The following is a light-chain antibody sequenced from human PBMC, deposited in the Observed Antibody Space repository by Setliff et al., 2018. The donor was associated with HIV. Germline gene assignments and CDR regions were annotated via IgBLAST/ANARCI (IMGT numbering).Light chain of an antibody. CDR3: SSYTSSGTYV. J-gene: IGLJ1*01. Sequence: QSALTQPASVSGSPGQSITISCAGTSSDIGDYNYVSWYQQHPGKAPKLIIYDVTNRPSGVSDRFSGSKSVNTASLTISGLLAEDEADYYCSSYTSSGTYVFGTGTKVTVL. V-gene: IGLV2-14*03. CDR1: SSDIGDYNY. CDR2: DVT.